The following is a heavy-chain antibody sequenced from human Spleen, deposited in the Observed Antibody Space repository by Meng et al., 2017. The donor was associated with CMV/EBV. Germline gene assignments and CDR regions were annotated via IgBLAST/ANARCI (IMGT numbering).Heavy chain of an antibody. CDR1: GFTFSSYG. V-gene: IGHV3-48*04. J-gene: IGHJ6*02. Sequence: GESLKISCAASGFTFSSYGMHWVRQAPGKGLEWVSGISWNSGSIDYADSVEGRFTISRDNAKNSLYLQMNSLRAEDTAVYYCARDNYCSSTSCYLLSAYYYCGMDVWGQGTTVTVSS. CDR2: ISWNSGSI. D-gene: IGHD2-2*01. CDR3: ARDNYCSSTSCYLLSAYYYCGMDV.